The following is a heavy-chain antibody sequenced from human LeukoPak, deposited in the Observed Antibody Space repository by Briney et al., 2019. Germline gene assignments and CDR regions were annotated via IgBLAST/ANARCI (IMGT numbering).Heavy chain of an antibody. CDR1: GGSISSYY. J-gene: IGHJ6*03. V-gene: IGHV4-59*01. Sequence: PSETLSLTCTVSGGSISSYYWSWIRQPPGKGLEWIGYIYYSGSTNYNSSFKSRVTISIDTSKNQFSLKLNSVTAADTAVYYCARSSEGRYYYDSSGYSYYYYYMDVWGKGTTVTISS. CDR2: IYYSGST. D-gene: IGHD3-22*01. CDR3: ARSSEGRYYYDSSGYSYYYYYMDV.